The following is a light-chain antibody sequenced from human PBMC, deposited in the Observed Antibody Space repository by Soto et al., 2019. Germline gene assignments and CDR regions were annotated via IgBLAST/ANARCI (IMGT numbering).Light chain of an antibody. V-gene: IGKV3-11*01. J-gene: IGKJ2*01. CDR2: DAS. CDR1: QSVSSY. CDR3: QQRSHWPPYT. Sequence: PGERATLSCRASQSVSSYLAWYQQKPGQAPRLLIYDASNRATGIPARFSGSGSGTDFTLTISSLEPEDFAVYYCQQRSHWPPYTFGQGTKLESK.